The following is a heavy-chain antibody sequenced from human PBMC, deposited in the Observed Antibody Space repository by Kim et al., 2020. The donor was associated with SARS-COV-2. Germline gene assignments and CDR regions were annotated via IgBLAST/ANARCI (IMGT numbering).Heavy chain of an antibody. D-gene: IGHD6-6*01. J-gene: IGHJ6*01. V-gene: IGHV3-53*01. CDR3: ARVGPYSSSPGNYFYYGM. CDR1: GFTVSSNY. Sequence: GGSLRLSCAASGFTVSSNYMSWVRQAPGKGLEWVSVIYSGGSTYYAVSVKGRFTISRDNTKNTLHLQMNSLLAADTAVYYYARVGPYSSSPGNYFYYGM. CDR2: IYSGGST.